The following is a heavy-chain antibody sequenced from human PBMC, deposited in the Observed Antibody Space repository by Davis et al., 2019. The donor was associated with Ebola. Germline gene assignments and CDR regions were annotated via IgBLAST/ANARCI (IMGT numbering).Heavy chain of an antibody. J-gene: IGHJ4*02. V-gene: IGHV4-39*01. Sequence: PSETLSLTCTVSGGSISSSSYYWGWIRQPPGKGLEWIGSIYYSGSTYYNPSLKSRVTISVDTSKNQFSLKLSSVTAADTAVYYCARRDSGSYVPFDYWGQGTLVTVSS. CDR1: GGSISSSSYY. D-gene: IGHD1-26*01. CDR2: IYYSGST. CDR3: ARRDSGSYVPFDY.